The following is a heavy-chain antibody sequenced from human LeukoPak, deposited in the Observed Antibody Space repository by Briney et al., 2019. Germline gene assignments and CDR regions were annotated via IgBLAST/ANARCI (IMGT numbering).Heavy chain of an antibody. CDR2: IYYSGST. Sequence: SETLSLTCTVSGGSISSSSYYWGWIRQPPGKGLEWIGSIYYSGSTYYNPSLKSRVTISVDTSKNQFSLKLSSVTAADTAVYYCARDHIVGNAFDIWGQGTMVTVSS. CDR1: GGSISSSSYY. D-gene: IGHD2-21*01. CDR3: ARDHIVGNAFDI. J-gene: IGHJ3*02. V-gene: IGHV4-39*07.